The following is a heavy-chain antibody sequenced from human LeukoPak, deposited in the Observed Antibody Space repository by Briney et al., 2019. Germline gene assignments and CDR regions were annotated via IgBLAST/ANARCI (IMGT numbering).Heavy chain of an antibody. CDR2: INHSGST. J-gene: IGHJ5*02. D-gene: IGHD3-10*01. V-gene: IGHV4-34*01. Sequence: SETLSLTRAVYGGSFSGYYWSWIRQPPGKGLEWIGEINHSGSTNYNPSLKSRVTISVDTSKNQFSLKLSSVTAADTAVYYCARGLRGVIRWFDPWGQGTLVTVSS. CDR3: ARGLRGVIRWFDP. CDR1: GGSFSGYY.